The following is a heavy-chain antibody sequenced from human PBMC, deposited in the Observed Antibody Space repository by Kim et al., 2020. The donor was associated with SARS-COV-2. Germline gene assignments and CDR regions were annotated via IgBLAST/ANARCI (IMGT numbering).Heavy chain of an antibody. CDR2: ISSDGSAT. V-gene: IGHV3-74*01. D-gene: IGHD1-1*01. Sequence: GGSLRLSCAASGFTFNDYWINWVRQAPGKGLVWVSRISSDGSATNYADSVKGRFTMSRDNAENTVYLQMNSLRAEDTAVYYCARGFIRNGFDVWGQGTTVTVSS. J-gene: IGHJ6*02. CDR3: ARGFIRNGFDV. CDR1: GFTFNDYW.